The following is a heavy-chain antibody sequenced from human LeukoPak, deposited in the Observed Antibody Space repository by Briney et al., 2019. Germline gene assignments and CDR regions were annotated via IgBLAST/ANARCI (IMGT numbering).Heavy chain of an antibody. CDR2: IRYDGSNK. CDR1: GFTFSSYG. J-gene: IGHJ4*02. CDR3: ARHIADVRKRAAVAGTPFDY. V-gene: IGHV3-30*02. D-gene: IGHD6-19*01. Sequence: QAGGSLRLSCAASGFTFSSYGMHWVRQAPGKGLEWVAFIRYDGSNKYYADSVKGRFTISRDNSKNTLYLQMNSLRAEDTAVYYCARHIADVRKRAAVAGTPFDYWGQGTLVTVSS.